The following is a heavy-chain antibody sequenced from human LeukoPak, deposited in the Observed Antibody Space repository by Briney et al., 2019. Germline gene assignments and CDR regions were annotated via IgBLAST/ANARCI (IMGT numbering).Heavy chain of an antibody. Sequence: SETLSLTCTVSGGSISSYYWSWIRQPPGKGLEWIGYIYYSGSTNYNPSLKGRVTISVDTSKNHFFLKLSSVTAADTAVYYCARDRGPYYDFWSGYYIPNYYYYYGMDVWGQGTTVTVSS. D-gene: IGHD3-3*01. CDR1: GGSISSYY. CDR3: ARDRGPYYDFWSGYYIPNYYYYYGMDV. V-gene: IGHV4-59*01. CDR2: IYYSGST. J-gene: IGHJ6*02.